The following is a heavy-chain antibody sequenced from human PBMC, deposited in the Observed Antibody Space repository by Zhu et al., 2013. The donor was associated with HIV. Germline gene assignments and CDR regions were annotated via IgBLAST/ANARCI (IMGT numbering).Heavy chain of an antibody. CDR3: ASPGHASGTYYYFDY. V-gene: IGHV1-2*02. CDR2: INPKSGAT. CDR1: GHTFTDYY. J-gene: IGHJ4*02. D-gene: IGHD3-10*01. Sequence: QVQLVQSGAEVKEPGASVKVSCKASGHTFTDYYMHWVRQAPGQWLEWMGWINPKSGATNYAQKFQGRVTMTRDTSISTAYMEVNRLKSDDTAVYYCASPGHASGTYYYFDYWGQGSLVTVSS.